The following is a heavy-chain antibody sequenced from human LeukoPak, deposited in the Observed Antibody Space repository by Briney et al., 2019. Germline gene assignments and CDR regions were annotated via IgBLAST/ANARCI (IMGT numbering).Heavy chain of an antibody. V-gene: IGHV4-34*01. CDR1: GGSVMGYY. CDR2: INHSGST. J-gene: IGHJ4*02. CDR3: PSTEPVIWFGPYKRIDY. Sequence: SQTLSLTFAVYGGSVMGYYWSCSRQPPRKRLEWSGEINHSGSTNYNPSLKSVVTISAATSKNPFSLTRPSASAPDTAVYYRPSTEPVIWFGPYKRIDYPGQGTPVTASS. D-gene: IGHD3-10*01.